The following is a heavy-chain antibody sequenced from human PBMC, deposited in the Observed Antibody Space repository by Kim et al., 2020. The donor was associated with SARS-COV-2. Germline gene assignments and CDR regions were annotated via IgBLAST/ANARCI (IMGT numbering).Heavy chain of an antibody. CDR2: ISGSGGST. CDR3: AKGRVDPRNYYYYYMDV. V-gene: IGHV3-23*01. D-gene: IGHD3-3*01. J-gene: IGHJ6*03. CDR1: GFTFSSYA. Sequence: GGSLRLSCAASGFTFSSYAMSWVRQAPGKGLEWVSAISGSGGSTYYADSVKGRFTISRDNSKNTLYLQMNSLRADDTAVYYCAKGRVDPRNYYYYYMDVWGKGTTVTVSS.